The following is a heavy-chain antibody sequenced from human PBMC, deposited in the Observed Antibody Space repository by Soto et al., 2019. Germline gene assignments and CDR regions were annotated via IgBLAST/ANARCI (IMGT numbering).Heavy chain of an antibody. Sequence: QVQLVESGGGVVQPGRSLRLSCAASGFTFSSYAMHWVRQAPGKGLEWVAVISYDGGNKYYADSVKGRFTISRDNSKNTVYLQMNSLRAEDTAVYYCAREKGDSSGYYPTYGMDVWGQGTTVTVSS. CDR2: ISYDGGNK. CDR3: AREKGDSSGYYPTYGMDV. CDR1: GFTFSSYA. D-gene: IGHD3-22*01. V-gene: IGHV3-30-3*01. J-gene: IGHJ6*02.